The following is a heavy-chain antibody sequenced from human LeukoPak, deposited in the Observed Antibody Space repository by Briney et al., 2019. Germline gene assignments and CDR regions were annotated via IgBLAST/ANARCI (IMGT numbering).Heavy chain of an antibody. Sequence: GGSLRLSCAASGFTFSDYYMSWIRQAPGKGLEWVSVIYSGGSTYYADSVKGRFTISRDNSKNTLYLQMNSLRAEDTAVYYCARDRGYGDYDLDYWGQGTLVTVSS. CDR1: GFTFSDYY. CDR2: IYSGGST. J-gene: IGHJ4*02. CDR3: ARDRGYGDYDLDY. V-gene: IGHV3-66*01. D-gene: IGHD4-17*01.